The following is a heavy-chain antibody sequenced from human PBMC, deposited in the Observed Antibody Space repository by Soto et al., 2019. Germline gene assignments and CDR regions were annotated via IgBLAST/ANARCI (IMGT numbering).Heavy chain of an antibody. CDR1: GGSISSGGYY. CDR2: IYYSGST. D-gene: IGHD3-3*01. J-gene: IGHJ6*02. Sequence: SETLSLTCTVSGGSISSGGYYWSWIRQHPGKGLEWIGYIYYSGSTYYNPSLKSRVTISVDTSKNQFSLKLSPVTAADTAVYYCARDRGLYDFWSGRDGDYYYYGMDVWGQGTTVTVSS. CDR3: ARDRGLYDFWSGRDGDYYYYGMDV. V-gene: IGHV4-31*03.